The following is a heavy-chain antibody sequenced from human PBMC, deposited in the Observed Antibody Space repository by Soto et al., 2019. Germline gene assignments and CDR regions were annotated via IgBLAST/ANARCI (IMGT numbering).Heavy chain of an antibody. CDR2: INHSGST. CDR1: GGTISGYY. CDR3: ARRVLRLSGMDV. J-gene: IGHJ6*02. D-gene: IGHD6-25*01. V-gene: IGHV4-34*01. Sequence: PSETLSVTCAVYGGTISGYYWSWIRKPPGKGLEWIGEINHSGSTNYNPSLKSRVTISVDTSKNQFSLKLSSVTAADTAVYYCARRVLRLSGMDVWGQGTTVTVSS.